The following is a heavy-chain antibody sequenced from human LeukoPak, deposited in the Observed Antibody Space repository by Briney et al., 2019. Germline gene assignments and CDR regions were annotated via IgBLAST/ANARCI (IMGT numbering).Heavy chain of an antibody. V-gene: IGHV6-1*01. CDR3: ARVSYDSRVPHYFYYMDV. CDR1: GDSVSNNSAA. CDR2: TYYMSKWFN. Sequence: SQTLSLTCAISGDSVSNNSAAWHWIRQSPSRGLEWLGRTYYMSKWFNDYAISVKSRITINPDTSKNQFSLQLNSVTPEDTAVYYCARVSYDSRVPHYFYYMDVWGKGTTVTVSS. J-gene: IGHJ6*03. D-gene: IGHD5-12*01.